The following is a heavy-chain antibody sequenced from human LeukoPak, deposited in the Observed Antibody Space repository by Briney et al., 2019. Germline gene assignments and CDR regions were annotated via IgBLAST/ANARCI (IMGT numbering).Heavy chain of an antibody. J-gene: IGHJ4*02. CDR3: AKPSGVGIAAADFDY. Sequence: GGSLRLSRAASGFTFSSYAMSWVRQAPGKGLEWVSAISGSGGSTYYADSVKGRFTISRDNSKNTLYLQMNSLRAEDTAVYYCAKPSGVGIAAADFDYWGQGTLVTVSS. CDR2: ISGSGGST. V-gene: IGHV3-23*01. D-gene: IGHD6-13*01. CDR1: GFTFSSYA.